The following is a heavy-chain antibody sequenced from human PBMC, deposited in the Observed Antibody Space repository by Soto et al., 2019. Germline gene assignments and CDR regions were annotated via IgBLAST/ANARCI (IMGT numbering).Heavy chain of an antibody. CDR2: INPKSGGT. Sequence: ASVKVSCKASGYSFTDYQIHWVRQAPGQGLEWLGRINPKSGGTSTAQKFQGWVTMTTDTSISTASMELTRLTSDDTAIYYCARGASTDCSNGVCSFFYNHDMDVWGQGTTVTVSS. V-gene: IGHV1-2*04. D-gene: IGHD2-8*01. CDR3: ARGASTDCSNGVCSFFYNHDMDV. CDR1: GYSFTDYQ. J-gene: IGHJ6*02.